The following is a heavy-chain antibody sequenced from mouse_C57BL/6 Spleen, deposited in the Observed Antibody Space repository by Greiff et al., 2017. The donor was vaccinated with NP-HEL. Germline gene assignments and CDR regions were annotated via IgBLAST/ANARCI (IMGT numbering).Heavy chain of an antibody. CDR1: GFSLTSYG. CDR2: IWSGGST. J-gene: IGHJ4*01. Sequence: VQLKQSGPGLVQPSQSLSITCTVSGFSLTSYGVHWVRQSPGKGLEWLGVIWSGGSTDYNAAFISRLSISKDNSKIQVFFKMNSLQADSTAIYSCARDLGPGYYAMDYWGHGSSVPVSS. CDR3: ARDLGPGYYAMDY. V-gene: IGHV2-2*01. D-gene: IGHD3-3*01.